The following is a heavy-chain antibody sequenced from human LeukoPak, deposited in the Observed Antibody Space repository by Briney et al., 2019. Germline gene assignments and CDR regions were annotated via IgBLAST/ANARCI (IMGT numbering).Heavy chain of an antibody. V-gene: IGHV3-7*01. CDR3: ARDRGNDFNSYFFDY. CDR2: IKQDGREK. D-gene: IGHD2-21*02. J-gene: IGHJ4*02. CDR1: EFTFGNYW. Sequence: GGSLRLSCAASEFTFGNYWMSWVRQAPGKGLEWVANIKQDGREKYYVDSVKGRFTISRDNAKNSLYLQMNSLRAEDTAVYYCARDRGNDFNSYFFDYWGQGILVTVSS.